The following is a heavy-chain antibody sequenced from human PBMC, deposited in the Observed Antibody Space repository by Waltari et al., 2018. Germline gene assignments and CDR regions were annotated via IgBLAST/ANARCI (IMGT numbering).Heavy chain of an antibody. J-gene: IGHJ4*02. D-gene: IGHD3-3*01. CDR2: IGVGSGNT. CDR1: GFTFTSSA. CDR3: AADIEPGFLEWPPTDY. Sequence: QMQLVQSGPEVKKPGTSVKVSCKASGFTFTSSAMQWVRQARGQHLEWIGWIGVGSGNTNYAQKFQERVTITRDMSTSTAYMELSSLRSEDTAVYYCAADIEPGFLEWPPTDYWGQGTLVTVSS. V-gene: IGHV1-58*02.